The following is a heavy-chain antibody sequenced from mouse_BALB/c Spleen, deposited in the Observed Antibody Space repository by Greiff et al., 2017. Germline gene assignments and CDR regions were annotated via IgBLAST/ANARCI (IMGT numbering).Heavy chain of an antibody. Sequence: EVKLMESGGGLVKPGGSLKLSCAASGFTFSSYTMSWVRQTPEKRLEWVATISSGGGNTYYPDSVKGRFTISRDNAKNNLYLQMSSLRSEDTALYYCARFYDYAFDYWGQGTTLTVSS. CDR1: GFTFSSYT. CDR2: ISSGGGNT. D-gene: IGHD2-4*01. CDR3: ARFYDYAFDY. J-gene: IGHJ2*01. V-gene: IGHV5-9*03.